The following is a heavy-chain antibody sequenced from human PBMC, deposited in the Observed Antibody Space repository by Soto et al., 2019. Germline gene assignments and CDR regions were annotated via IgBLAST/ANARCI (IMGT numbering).Heavy chain of an antibody. V-gene: IGHV3-23*01. CDR1: GFTFRNFA. Sequence: GGSLRLSCAASGFTFRNFAMTYVRQAPGKGLEWVAAVGSGDGRTSYADSVKGRFTVSRDDSKNMVFLQMNNLRAEDTAMYYCAKDDGVTYYFDSWGQGTLVTVSS. CDR2: VGSGDGRT. CDR3: AKDDGVTYYFDS. J-gene: IGHJ4*02.